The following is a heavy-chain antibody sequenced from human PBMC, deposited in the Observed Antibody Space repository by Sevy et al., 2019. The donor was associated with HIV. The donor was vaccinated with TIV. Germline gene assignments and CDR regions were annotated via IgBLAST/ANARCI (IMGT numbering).Heavy chain of an antibody. V-gene: IGHV3-30*04. Sequence: GGSLRLSWAASGFTFRDYDMHWVRQAPGKGLEWVAVMSHDGNYKNHADSVKVRFTISRDNFKNTLYLQMNSLRVEDTAVYFCARLFSCGGDCYYLDYWGQGAPVTVSS. D-gene: IGHD2-21*02. CDR2: MSHDGNYK. CDR3: ARLFSCGGDCYYLDY. CDR1: GFTFRDYD. J-gene: IGHJ4*02.